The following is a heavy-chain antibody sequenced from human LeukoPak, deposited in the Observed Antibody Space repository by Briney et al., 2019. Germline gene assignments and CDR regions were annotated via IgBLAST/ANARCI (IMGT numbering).Heavy chain of an antibody. Sequence: GRSLRLSCAASGFTFSSYAMHWVRQAPGKGLEWVAVISYDGSNKYYADSVKGRFTISRDNVKNSLYLQMNTLRDEDTAVYFCARDRYGSGTSPDSFDIWGQGTMVTVSS. CDR1: GFTFSSYA. CDR3: ARDRYGSGTSPDSFDI. CDR2: ISYDGSNK. J-gene: IGHJ3*02. V-gene: IGHV3-30-3*01. D-gene: IGHD3-10*01.